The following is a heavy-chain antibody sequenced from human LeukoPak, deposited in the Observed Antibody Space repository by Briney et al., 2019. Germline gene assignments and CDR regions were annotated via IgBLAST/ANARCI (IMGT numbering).Heavy chain of an antibody. V-gene: IGHV1-69*05. Sequence: SVKVSCKASGGSFNAYAISWVRQAPGQGLEWMGGIISIFGTSNYAQKLQGRVTISTDESASTAYMEVSSLRSEDTAIYYCARGLDASMETAYDYWGQGTLVTVSS. J-gene: IGHJ4*02. D-gene: IGHD5-18*01. CDR1: GGSFNAYA. CDR2: IISIFGTS. CDR3: ARGLDASMETAYDY.